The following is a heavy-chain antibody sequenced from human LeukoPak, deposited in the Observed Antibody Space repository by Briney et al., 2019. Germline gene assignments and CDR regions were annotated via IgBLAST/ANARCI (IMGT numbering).Heavy chain of an antibody. D-gene: IGHD1-26*01. J-gene: IGHJ4*02. CDR3: AAATGGSYLAPFDY. CDR1: GFTFTSSA. CDR2: IVVGSGNT. V-gene: IGHV1-58*01. Sequence: ASVEVSCKASGFTFTSSAVQWVRQARGQRLEWIGWIVVGSGNTNYAQKFQERVTITRDMSTSTAYMELSSLRSEDTAVYYCAAATGGSYLAPFDYWGQGTLVTVSS.